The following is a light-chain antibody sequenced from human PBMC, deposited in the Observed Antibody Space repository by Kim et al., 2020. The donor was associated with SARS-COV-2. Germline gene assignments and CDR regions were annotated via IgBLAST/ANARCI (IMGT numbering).Light chain of an antibody. CDR1: QSINNY. V-gene: IGKV1-39*01. CDR2: AAS. J-gene: IGKJ3*01. CDR3: QQSFTTPLT. Sequence: ASVGDRVTITCRASQSINNYLNWYQKRPGQVPKLLFSAASSLQSGVPSRFSGAGSGAGFTLTISRLQPEDFATYYCQQSFTTPLTFGPGTKVDIK.